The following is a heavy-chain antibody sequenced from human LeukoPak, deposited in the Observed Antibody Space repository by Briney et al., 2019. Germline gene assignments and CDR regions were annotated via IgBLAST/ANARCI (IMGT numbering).Heavy chain of an antibody. J-gene: IGHJ5*02. CDR2: IIAGDGNT. V-gene: IGHV1-3*01. D-gene: IGHD6-25*01. CDR1: GYTFTGYY. CDR3: ARGPPRLNWFDP. Sequence: ASVKVSCKASGYTFTGYYMHWVRQAPGQRLEWMGWIIAGDGNTKYSQNFQGRVTIARDTSASTAYMELSSLRSEDTAIYYCARGPPRLNWFDPWGQGTLVTVSS.